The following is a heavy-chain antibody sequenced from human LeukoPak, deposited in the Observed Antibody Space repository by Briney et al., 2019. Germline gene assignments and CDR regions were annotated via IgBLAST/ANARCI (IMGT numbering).Heavy chain of an antibody. D-gene: IGHD2-15*01. Sequence: KPSETLSLTCGVYGGPFSGYYWTWIRQPPGKGLEWIGNIYYSGSSYYNPSLKSRITISVDTSKNQFSLKLSSVTAADTAVYYCVILARRDSCYPYWGQGTLVTVSS. CDR1: GGPFSGYY. CDR2: IYYSGSS. V-gene: IGHV4-34*01. CDR3: VILARRDSCYPY. J-gene: IGHJ4*02.